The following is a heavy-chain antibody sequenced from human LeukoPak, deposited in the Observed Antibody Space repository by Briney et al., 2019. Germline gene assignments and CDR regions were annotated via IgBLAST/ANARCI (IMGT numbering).Heavy chain of an antibody. D-gene: IGHD5-24*01. CDR3: VRDVWGDRDGFFEY. CDR1: GFTFGSYW. Sequence: PGGSLRLSCAASGFTFGSYWMHWVRQVPGKGLMWAARVNLDGRSTSYAESVKGRFTISRDNAKFTVYLQMNSLRADDTAVYYCVRDVWGDRDGFFEYWGQGALVTVST. J-gene: IGHJ4*02. CDR2: VNLDGRST. V-gene: IGHV3-74*01.